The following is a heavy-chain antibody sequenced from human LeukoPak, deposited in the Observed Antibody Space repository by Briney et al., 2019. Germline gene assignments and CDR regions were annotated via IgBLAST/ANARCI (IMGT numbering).Heavy chain of an antibody. Sequence: SETLSLTCTVSGGSISSGDYYWSWIRQPPGKGLEWIGYIYYSGSTNYNPSLKSRVTISVDTSKNQFSLKLSSVTAADTAVYYCARALGARFDYWGQGTLVTVSS. CDR2: IYYSGST. V-gene: IGHV4-61*08. CDR1: GGSISSGDYY. CDR3: ARALGARFDY. D-gene: IGHD1-26*01. J-gene: IGHJ4*02.